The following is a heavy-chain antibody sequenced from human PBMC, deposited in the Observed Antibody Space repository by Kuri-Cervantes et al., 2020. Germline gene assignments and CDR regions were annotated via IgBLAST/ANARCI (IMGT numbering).Heavy chain of an antibody. CDR2: IYYSGST. J-gene: IGHJ4*02. CDR3: ARDRSYFERSPRNFEY. Sequence: GSLRLSCTVSGGSISSYYWSWIRQPPGKGLEWIGYIYYSGSTNYNPSLKSRVTISVDTSKNQFSLKLSSVTAADTAVYYCARDRSYFERSPRNFEYWGQGTLVTVSS. D-gene: IGHD3-10*01. CDR1: GGSISSYY. V-gene: IGHV4-59*12.